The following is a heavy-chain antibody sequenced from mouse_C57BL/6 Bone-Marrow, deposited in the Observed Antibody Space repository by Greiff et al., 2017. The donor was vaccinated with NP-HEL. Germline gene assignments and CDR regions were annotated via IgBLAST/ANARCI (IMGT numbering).Heavy chain of an antibody. J-gene: IGHJ3*01. D-gene: IGHD2-1*01. V-gene: IGHV5-15*01. CDR3: ARPPYGNYAWFAY. CDR2: LSNLAYSI. Sequence: EVQLMESGGGLVQPGGSLKLSCAASGFTFSDYGMAWVRQAPRKGPEWVAFLSNLAYSIYYADTVTGRFTISRENAKNTLYLEMSSLRSEDTAMYYCARPPYGNYAWFAYWGQGTLVTVSA. CDR1: GFTFSDYG.